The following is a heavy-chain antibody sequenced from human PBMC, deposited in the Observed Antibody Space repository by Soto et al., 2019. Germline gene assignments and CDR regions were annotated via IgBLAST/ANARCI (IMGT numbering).Heavy chain of an antibody. J-gene: IGHJ3*02. Sequence: ASVKVSCKVSGYTLTELSMHWVRQAPGKGLEWMGGFDPEDGETIYAQKFQGRVTMTEDTSTDTAYMELSSLRSDDTAVYYCATVISPRGWWGAFDIWGQGTMVTVSS. CDR3: ATVISPRGWWGAFDI. CDR2: FDPEDGET. D-gene: IGHD2-8*02. V-gene: IGHV1-24*01. CDR1: GYTLTELS.